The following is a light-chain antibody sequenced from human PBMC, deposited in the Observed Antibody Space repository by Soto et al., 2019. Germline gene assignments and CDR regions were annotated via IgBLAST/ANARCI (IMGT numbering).Light chain of an antibody. V-gene: IGKV1-39*01. CDR1: QSISNY. CDR2: AAS. CDR3: QQSYGTPLT. Sequence: DIEMTQSPSSLSASVGDRVTITCRASQSISNYLNWYQHKPGKVPKLLIYAASSLQSGVPTRFSGSGSGTDSTLTISSLQPEDFATYYYQQSYGTPLTFGGGTKVEIK. J-gene: IGKJ4*01.